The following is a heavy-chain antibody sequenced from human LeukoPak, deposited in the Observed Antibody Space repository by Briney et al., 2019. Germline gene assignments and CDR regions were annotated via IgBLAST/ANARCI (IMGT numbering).Heavy chain of an antibody. J-gene: IGHJ5*02. V-gene: IGHV4-34*01. CDR3: ARMVVVVVAATGWFDP. CDR1: GGSFSGYY. CDR2: INHSGST. Sequence: SETLSLTCAVYGGSFSGYYWGWIRQPPGKGLEWIGEINHSGSTNYNPSLKSRVTISVDTSKNQFSLKLSSVTAADTAVYYCARMVVVVVAATGWFDPWGQGTLVTVSS. D-gene: IGHD2-15*01.